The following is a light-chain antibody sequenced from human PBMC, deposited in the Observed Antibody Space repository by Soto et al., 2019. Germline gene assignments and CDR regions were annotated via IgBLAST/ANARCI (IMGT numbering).Light chain of an antibody. Sequence: IVLTQSAGTMSLSPGERATLSCRASQSVSNNYLAWYQQKPGQAPRLLLXGASNRATGIPDRISGSGSGTDFTLTISSLEPQDFAVYYCQQRSNWPTFTFGQGTRLEIK. CDR3: QQRSNWPTFT. CDR1: QSVSNNY. V-gene: IGKV3D-20*02. J-gene: IGKJ5*01. CDR2: GAS.